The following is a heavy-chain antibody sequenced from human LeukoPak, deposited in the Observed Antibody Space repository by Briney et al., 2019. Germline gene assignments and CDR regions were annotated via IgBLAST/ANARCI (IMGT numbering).Heavy chain of an antibody. V-gene: IGHV4-4*07. D-gene: IGHD6-19*01. J-gene: IGHJ5*02. Sequence: SETLSLTCTVSGGSISSYYWSWIRQPAGKGLEWIGRIYTSGSTNYNPSLESRVTISVDKSKNQFSLKLSSVTAADTAVYYCARDESKYSSGWYWFDPWGQGTLVTVSS. CDR2: IYTSGST. CDR3: ARDESKYSSGWYWFDP. CDR1: GGSISSYY.